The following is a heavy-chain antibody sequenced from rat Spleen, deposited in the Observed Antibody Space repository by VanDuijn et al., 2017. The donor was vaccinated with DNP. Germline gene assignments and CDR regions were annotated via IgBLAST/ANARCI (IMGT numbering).Heavy chain of an antibody. J-gene: IGHJ4*01. V-gene: IGHV3-3*01. Sequence: EVHLQESGPGLVKPSQSLSLTCSVTGYSINRSYRWNWIRKFPGNKLEWMGSVNSAGSTNYNPSLKSRISITRDTSKNQFFLQVNSVTTEDTDTYDWARSRMVGITGGAMDAWGQGTSVTVSS. CDR3: ARSRMVGITGGAMDA. CDR2: VNSAGST. D-gene: IGHD1-12*02. CDR1: GYSINRSYR.